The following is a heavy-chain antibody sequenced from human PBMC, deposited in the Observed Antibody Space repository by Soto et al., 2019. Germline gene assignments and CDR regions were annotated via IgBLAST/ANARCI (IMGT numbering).Heavy chain of an antibody. D-gene: IGHD1-26*01. CDR1: GYTFTRSG. Sequence: ASVKVSCKASGYTFTRSGISWVRQAPGQGPEWMGWISSYNSNTNYAQKFEGRVTMTKDTTKSTAYLEVRSLRFDDTAVYYCGRERQWEPVLYWGQGTPVTVSS. V-gene: IGHV1-18*01. J-gene: IGHJ4*02. CDR3: GRERQWEPVLY. CDR2: ISSYNSNT.